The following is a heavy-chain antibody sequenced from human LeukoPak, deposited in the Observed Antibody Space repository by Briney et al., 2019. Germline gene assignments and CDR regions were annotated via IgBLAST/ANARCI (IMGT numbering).Heavy chain of an antibody. CDR3: ARFSGSSNFDY. CDR1: GYTFSGYF. Sequence: ASVKVSCRASGYTFSGYFMHWVRQAPGQGLEWVGWIYPNSGGTKYAQKFQGRVTMTRDTSISKIYMELSSLRSDDTAVYYCARFSGSSNFDYWGQGTLVTVSS. J-gene: IGHJ4*02. D-gene: IGHD1-26*01. CDR2: IYPNSGGT. V-gene: IGHV1-2*02.